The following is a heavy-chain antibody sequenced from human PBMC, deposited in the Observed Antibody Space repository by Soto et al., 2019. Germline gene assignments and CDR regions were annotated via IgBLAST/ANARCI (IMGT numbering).Heavy chain of an antibody. D-gene: IGHD3-22*01. CDR3: ARGYHYYDSSGYDKWDAFDI. CDR2: ISSSSSYR. CDR1: GFTFSSYS. J-gene: IGHJ3*02. Sequence: EVQLVESGGGLVKPGGSLRLSCAAYGFTFSSYSMNWVRQAPGKGLEWVSSISSSSSYRDYADSVKGRFTISRDNAKNSLYLQMNSLRAEDTAVYYCARGYHYYDSSGYDKWDAFDIWGQGPMVTVSS. V-gene: IGHV3-21*01.